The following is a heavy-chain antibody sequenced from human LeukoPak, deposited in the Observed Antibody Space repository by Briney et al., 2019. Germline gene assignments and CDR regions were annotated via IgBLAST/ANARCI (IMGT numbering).Heavy chain of an antibody. J-gene: IGHJ4*02. V-gene: IGHV3-7*01. Sequence: GGSLRLSCAASGFTFSGYWMTWVRQVPGKGLEWVANIKEDGSEKYYVDSVKGRFTISRDNAKNSLYLQMNSLRVEDTAVYYCARGGHYFFDNWGQGTLVTVSS. CDR3: ARGGHYFFDN. CDR1: GFTFSGYW. CDR2: IKEDGSEK.